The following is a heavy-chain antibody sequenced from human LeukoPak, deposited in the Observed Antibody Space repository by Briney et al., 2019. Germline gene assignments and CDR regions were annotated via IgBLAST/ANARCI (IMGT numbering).Heavy chain of an antibody. V-gene: IGHV1-8*01. Sequence: ASVKVSCKASGYTFTSYDINWVRQATGQGLEWMGWMNPNSGNTGYAQKFQGRVTMTRNTSISTAYMELSSLRSEDTAVYYCARPDPYAGDAFDIWGQGTMVTVSS. CDR3: ARPDPYAGDAFDI. CDR1: GYTFTSYD. D-gene: IGHD4-17*01. CDR2: MNPNSGNT. J-gene: IGHJ3*02.